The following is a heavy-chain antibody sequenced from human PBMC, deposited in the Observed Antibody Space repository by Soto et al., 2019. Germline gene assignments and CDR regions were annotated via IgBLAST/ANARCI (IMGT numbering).Heavy chain of an antibody. CDR1: GFTFSDYA. Sequence: PGGSLRLSCVASGFTFSDYAMTWVRQAPGKGLEWVSSIKGSGVGTSYADSVKGRFTISRDNSKNTLYLQMNSLRAEDTAVYYCARDPNGDYVGAFDGWGQGTMVTVSS. CDR2: IKGSGVGT. D-gene: IGHD4-17*01. V-gene: IGHV3-23*01. J-gene: IGHJ3*01. CDR3: ARDPNGDYVGAFDG.